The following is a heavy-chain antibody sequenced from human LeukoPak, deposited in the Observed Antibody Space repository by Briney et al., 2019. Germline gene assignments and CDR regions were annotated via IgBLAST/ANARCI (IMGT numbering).Heavy chain of an antibody. CDR3: ARGRGSDY. Sequence: GGSLRLSCAASGFTFSSYSMNWVRQAPGKGLEWVSYISSSSSTIYYADSVKGRFTISRDNAKNSLYLQMNSLRVEDTAVYYCARGRGSDYWGQGTLVTVSS. V-gene: IGHV3-48*04. D-gene: IGHD2-15*01. CDR2: ISSSSSTI. J-gene: IGHJ4*02. CDR1: GFTFSSYS.